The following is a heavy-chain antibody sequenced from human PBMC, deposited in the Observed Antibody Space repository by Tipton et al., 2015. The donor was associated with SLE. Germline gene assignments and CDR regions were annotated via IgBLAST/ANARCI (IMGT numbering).Heavy chain of an antibody. V-gene: IGHV4-39*07. D-gene: IGHD3-3*01. J-gene: IGHJ5*02. CDR2: IYYSGST. CDR1: GGSISSSSYY. CDR3: ARGIPTFWSGYRSGWFDP. Sequence: TLSLTCTVSGGSISSSSYYWGWIRQPPGKGLEWIGSIYYSGSTYYNPSLKSRVTISVDTSKNQFSLKLSSVTAADTAVYYCARGIPTFWSGYRSGWFDPWGQGTLVTVSS.